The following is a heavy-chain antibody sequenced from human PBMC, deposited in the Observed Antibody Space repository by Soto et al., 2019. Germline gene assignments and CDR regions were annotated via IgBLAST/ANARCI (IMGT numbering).Heavy chain of an antibody. CDR1: GFTFSSYG. CDR2: ISYDGSDK. CDR3: AIGVLVATTYFKH. D-gene: IGHD2-15*01. Sequence: QVQLVESGGGVVQPGRSLRLSCAASGFTFSSYGMHWVRQAPGKGLEWVAVISYDGSDKYYADSVKGRFTISRDNSNNMQAMKMDCVRAEDTAVYYCAIGVLVATTYFKHWGQGTLFNVSS. V-gene: IGHV3-30*03. J-gene: IGHJ1*01.